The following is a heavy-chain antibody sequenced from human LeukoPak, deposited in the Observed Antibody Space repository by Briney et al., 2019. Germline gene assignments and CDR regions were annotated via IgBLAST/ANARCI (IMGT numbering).Heavy chain of an antibody. V-gene: IGHV3-7*01. Sequence: GGSLRLSCAASGFTFSSYWMSWVRQAPGKGLEWVANIKQDGSEKYYVDSVKGRFTISRDNAKNSLYLQMNSLRAEDTAVYYCARDRLVTYYDFWSGYFRPLDYWGQGTLVTVSS. J-gene: IGHJ4*02. CDR3: ARDRLVTYYDFWSGYFRPLDY. CDR1: GFTFSSYW. D-gene: IGHD3-3*01. CDR2: IKQDGSEK.